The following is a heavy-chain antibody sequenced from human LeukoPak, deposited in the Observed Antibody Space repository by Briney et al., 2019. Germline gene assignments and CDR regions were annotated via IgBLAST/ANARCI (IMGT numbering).Heavy chain of an antibody. J-gene: IGHJ4*02. CDR3: ARGDIAAGGAPFDY. V-gene: IGHV4-30-2*01. Sequence: SQTLSLTCAVSGGSISSGGYSWSWIRQPPGRGLEWIGEINHSGRTSYSASLKSRVTISVDTSKSQFSLKLNSVTAADTAVYYCARGDIAAGGAPFDYWGQGTLVTVSS. D-gene: IGHD6-13*01. CDR2: INHSGRT. CDR1: GGSISSGGYS.